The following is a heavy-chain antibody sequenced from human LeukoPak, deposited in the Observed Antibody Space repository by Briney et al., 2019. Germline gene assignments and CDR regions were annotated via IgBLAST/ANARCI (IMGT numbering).Heavy chain of an antibody. Sequence: GGSLRLSCAASGFTFSSYAMSWVRQAPGKGLEWVSGISWNSGSIGYADSVKGRFTISRDNAKNSLYLQMNSLRAEDTALYYCAKDDDYGDYSRWYYFDYWGQGTLVTVSS. D-gene: IGHD4-17*01. CDR1: GFTFSSYA. J-gene: IGHJ4*02. V-gene: IGHV3-9*01. CDR2: ISWNSGSI. CDR3: AKDDDYGDYSRWYYFDY.